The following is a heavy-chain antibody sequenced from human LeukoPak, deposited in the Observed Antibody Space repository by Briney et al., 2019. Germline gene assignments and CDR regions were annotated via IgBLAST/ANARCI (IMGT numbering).Heavy chain of an antibody. CDR2: ISSSGGNK. V-gene: IGHV3-23*01. D-gene: IGHD3-9*01. CDR1: GFTFSKFA. Sequence: GGSLRLSCVASGFTFSKFAISWVRQAPGKGLEWVSTISSSGGNKYYADSVKGRFTVSRDNSKNTLYLQMNGLRVEDTAVYYWAKDRGTDVLAHLYNCSDPWAREPWSPSPQ. J-gene: IGHJ5*02. CDR3: AKDRGTDVLAHLYNCSDP.